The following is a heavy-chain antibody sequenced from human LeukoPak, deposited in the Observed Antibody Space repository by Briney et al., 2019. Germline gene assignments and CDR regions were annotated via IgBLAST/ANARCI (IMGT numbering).Heavy chain of an antibody. J-gene: IGHJ3*02. CDR3: ARGSLEMLTVYAFDI. Sequence: SETLSLTCRVSGGSISRGSYYWRWLRQPAGKGLEWLGRIYTSGSTNYNPSLKSRVTISVDTSKNQFSLKLSSVTAADTAVYYCARGSLEMLTVYAFDIWGQGTMVTASS. V-gene: IGHV4-61*02. CDR2: IYTSGST. CDR1: GGSISRGSYY. D-gene: IGHD1-20*01.